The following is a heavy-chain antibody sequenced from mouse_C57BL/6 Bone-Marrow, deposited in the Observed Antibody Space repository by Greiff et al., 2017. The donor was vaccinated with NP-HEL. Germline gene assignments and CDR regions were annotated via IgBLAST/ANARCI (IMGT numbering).Heavy chain of an antibody. CDR2: IHPNSGST. D-gene: IGHD2-3*01. J-gene: IGHJ4*01. Sequence: QVQLQQPGAELVKPGASVKLSCKASGYTFTSYWMHWVKQRPGQGLEWIGMIHPNSGSTNYNEKFKSKATLTVDKSSSTAYLQLSSLTSEDSAVYYCARVTTFHAMDYWGQGTAVTVSS. CDR1: GYTFTSYW. V-gene: IGHV1-64*01. CDR3: ARVTTFHAMDY.